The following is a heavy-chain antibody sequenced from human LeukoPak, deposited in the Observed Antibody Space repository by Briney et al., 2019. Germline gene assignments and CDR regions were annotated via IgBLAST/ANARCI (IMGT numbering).Heavy chain of an antibody. D-gene: IGHD3-3*01. CDR3: ALSVYDFWSGYDY. CDR1: GFTFSSYW. J-gene: IGHJ4*02. Sequence: GGSLRLSCAASGFTFSSYWMHWVRQAPGKGLVWVSRINSDGSSTSYADSVKGRFTISRDNAKNTLYLQMNSLRAEDTAVYYCALSVYDFWSGYDYWGQGTLVTVSS. V-gene: IGHV3-74*01. CDR2: INSDGSST.